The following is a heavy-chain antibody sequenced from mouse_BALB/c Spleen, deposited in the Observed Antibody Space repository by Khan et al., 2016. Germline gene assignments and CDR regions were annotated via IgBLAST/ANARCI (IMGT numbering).Heavy chain of an antibody. CDR2: INPGSGGT. Sequence: QVQLQQSGAELVRPGTSVKVSCKASGYAFTNYLIEWVKQRPGQGLEWIGVINPGSGGTNYNEKFKGKATLTADKSSSTAYMHLSSLPSDDSAVYFCAGGYDWYFDVWGAGTTVTVSS. CDR3: AGGYDWYFDV. J-gene: IGHJ1*01. CDR1: GYAFTNYL. D-gene: IGHD2-14*01. V-gene: IGHV1-54*01.